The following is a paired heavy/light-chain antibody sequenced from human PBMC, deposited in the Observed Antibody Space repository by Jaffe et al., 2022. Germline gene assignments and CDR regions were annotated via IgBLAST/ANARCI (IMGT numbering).Light chain of an antibody. Sequence: DIVMTQSPDSLGVSLGERATINCKSSQSVLYNSNNKNYLAWYQQRPGQPPKLLIYWASTRESGVPDRFSGSGSGTDFTLTISSLQAEDVAVYYCHQYYSTPFTFGPGTKVDIK. CDR1: QSVLYNSNNKNY. J-gene: IGKJ3*01. CDR3: HQYYSTPFT. V-gene: IGKV4-1*01. CDR2: WAS.
Heavy chain of an antibody. CDR1: GFTFISYW. J-gene: IGHJ1*01. Sequence: EVQMVESGGGLVQPGGSLRLSCAASGFTFISYWMNWVRQAPGKGLEWVANIKQDGSEKYYVDSVKGRFTISRDNAKNSLFLEMHSLRAEDTAMYYCATSPETDHYDSYAEYLQHWGQGTLVTVSS. CDR3: ATSPETDHYDSYAEYLQH. V-gene: IGHV3-7*01. CDR2: IKQDGSEK. D-gene: IGHD3-3*01.